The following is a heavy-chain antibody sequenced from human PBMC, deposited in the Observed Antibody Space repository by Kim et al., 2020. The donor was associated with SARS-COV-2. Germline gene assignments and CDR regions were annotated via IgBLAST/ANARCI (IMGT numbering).Heavy chain of an antibody. D-gene: IGHD3-9*01. CDR1: GGSISSYY. Sequence: SETLSLTCTVSGGSISSYYWSWIRQPPGKGLEWIGYIYYSGSTNYNPSLKSRVTISVDTSKNQFSLKLSSVTAADTAVYYCARFVMSDILTGTVAYFDYWGQGTLVTVSS. V-gene: IGHV4-59*01. CDR2: IYYSGST. J-gene: IGHJ4*02. CDR3: ARFVMSDILTGTVAYFDY.